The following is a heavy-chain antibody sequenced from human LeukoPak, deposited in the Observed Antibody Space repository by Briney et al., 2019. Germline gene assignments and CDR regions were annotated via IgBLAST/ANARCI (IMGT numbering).Heavy chain of an antibody. Sequence: ASVKVSCKASGYTFTSYGISWVRQAPGQGLEWMGWISAYNGNTNYAQKLQGRVTMTTDTSTSTAYMELRSPRSDDTAVYYCARDSSNYYYDSSGPHYWGQGTLVTVSS. CDR3: ARDSSNYYYDSSGPHY. CDR1: GYTFTSYG. V-gene: IGHV1-18*01. D-gene: IGHD3-22*01. CDR2: ISAYNGNT. J-gene: IGHJ4*02.